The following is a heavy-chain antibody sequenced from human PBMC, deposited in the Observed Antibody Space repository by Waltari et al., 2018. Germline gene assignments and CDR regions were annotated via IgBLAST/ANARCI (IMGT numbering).Heavy chain of an antibody. CDR1: GYTLPELS. CDR2: FDPEDGET. D-gene: IGHD3-22*01. CDR3: VTNARRDSSSRRFQH. J-gene: IGHJ1*01. Sequence: QVQLVQSGAEVKKPGASVKVSCKVSGYTLPELSMHWVRQAPGKGLEWMGGFDPEDGETIYAQKFQGRVTMTEDTSTDTAYMELSSLRSEDTAVYYCVTNARRDSSSRRFQHWGQGTLVTVSS. V-gene: IGHV1-24*01.